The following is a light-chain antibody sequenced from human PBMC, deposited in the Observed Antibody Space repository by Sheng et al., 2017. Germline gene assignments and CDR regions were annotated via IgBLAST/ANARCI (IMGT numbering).Light chain of an antibody. CDR1: ALSKQY. Sequence: SYEMTQSPSVSVSPGQTARITCSGHALSKQYSYWYQQKSGQAPKMLIYRDTERPSWIPERFSGSRSGTTVTLIISGVQAEDEADYYCQSADSSGRIFGGGTKLTVL. CDR2: RDT. CDR3: QSADSSGRI. V-gene: IGLV3-25*03. J-gene: IGLJ2*01.